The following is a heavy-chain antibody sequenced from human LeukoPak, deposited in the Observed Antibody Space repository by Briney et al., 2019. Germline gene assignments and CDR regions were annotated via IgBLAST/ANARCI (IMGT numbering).Heavy chain of an antibody. V-gene: IGHV1-46*01. J-gene: IGHJ4*02. D-gene: IGHD3-22*01. Sequence: ASVKVSCKASGYTFTSYYMHWVRQAPGQGLEWMGIINPSGGSTSYAQKFQGRVTVTRDMSTSTVYMELSSLRSEDTAVYYCARDQKYYDSSGYHRYFDYWGQGTLVTVSS. CDR3: ARDQKYYDSSGYHRYFDY. CDR1: GYTFTSYY. CDR2: INPSGGST.